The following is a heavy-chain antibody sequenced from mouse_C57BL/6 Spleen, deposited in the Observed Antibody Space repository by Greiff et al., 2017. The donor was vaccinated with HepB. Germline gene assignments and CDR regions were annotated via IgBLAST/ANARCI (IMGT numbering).Heavy chain of an antibody. CDR3: ARSGVITTVVADY. CDR1: GYTFTSYG. V-gene: IGHV1-81*01. J-gene: IGHJ2*01. CDR2: IYPRSGNT. Sequence: QVQLKESGAELARPGASVKLSCKASGYTFTSYGISWVKQRTGQGLEWIGEIYPRSGNTYYNEKFKGKATLTADKSSSTAYMELRSLTSEDSAVYFCARSGVITTVVADYWGQGTTLTVSS. D-gene: IGHD1-1*01.